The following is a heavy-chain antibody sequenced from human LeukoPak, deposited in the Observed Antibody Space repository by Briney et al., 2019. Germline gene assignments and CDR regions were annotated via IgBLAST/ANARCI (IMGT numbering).Heavy chain of an antibody. CDR3: AGMRITTPTVRTLDY. V-gene: IGHV4-59*01. CDR2: IYHTGST. J-gene: IGHJ4*02. D-gene: IGHD1-14*01. CDR1: GDSISSYY. Sequence: SETLSLTCTVSGDSISSYYWSWIRQPPGGGLEWVGYIYHTGSTDYNPSLKSRVTISVDTSKNQFSLKLSSVTAADTAVYYCAGMRITTPTVRTLDYWGQGTLVTVSS.